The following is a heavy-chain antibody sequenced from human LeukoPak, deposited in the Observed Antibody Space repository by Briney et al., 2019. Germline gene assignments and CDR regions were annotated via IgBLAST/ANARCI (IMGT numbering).Heavy chain of an antibody. CDR1: GYNFTSYW. CDR2: IYPDDSNP. Sequence: GESLKISCKGSGYNFTSYWIGWVRQMPGKGLEWMGIIYPDDSNPKYSPSFQGQVTVSADKSISTAYLQWSSLKASDTAMYYCARDSNYVFDYWGQGTLVTVSS. V-gene: IGHV5-51*01. D-gene: IGHD4-11*01. CDR3: ARDSNYVFDY. J-gene: IGHJ4*02.